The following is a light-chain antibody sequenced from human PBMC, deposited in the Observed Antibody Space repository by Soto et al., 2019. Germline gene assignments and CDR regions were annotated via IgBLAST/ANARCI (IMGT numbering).Light chain of an antibody. J-gene: IGLJ1*01. V-gene: IGLV2-23*01. CDR1: SDDIGTYEY. Sequence: QSVLTQPASVSGSPGQSITISCTVSSDDIGTYEYISWHQHHPGKAPKLIIFEASKRPSGVSNRFSGSKSGSTASLTISGLQAEDEADYYCCSNADSSTYVFGTGTKVTVL. CDR2: EAS. CDR3: CSNADSSTYV.